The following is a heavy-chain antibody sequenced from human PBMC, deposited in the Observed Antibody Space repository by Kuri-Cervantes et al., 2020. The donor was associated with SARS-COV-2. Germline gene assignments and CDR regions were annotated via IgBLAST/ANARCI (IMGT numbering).Heavy chain of an antibody. Sequence: SVKVSCKASGGTFSSYAISWVRQAPGQGLEWMGGIIPIFGTANYAQKFQGRVTITADESTSTAYMELSSLRSEDTAVYYRARGYSSGLRPYDAFDIWGQGTMVTVSS. CDR2: IIPIFGTA. J-gene: IGHJ3*02. V-gene: IGHV1-69*13. CDR1: GGTFSSYA. CDR3: ARGYSSGLRPYDAFDI. D-gene: IGHD6-19*01.